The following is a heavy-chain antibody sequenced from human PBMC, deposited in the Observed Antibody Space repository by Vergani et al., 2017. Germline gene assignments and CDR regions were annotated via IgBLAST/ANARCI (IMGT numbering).Heavy chain of an antibody. CDR2: ISGSVTST. CDR1: GFSFSNYA. V-gene: IGHV3-23*01. D-gene: IGHD6-6*01. J-gene: IGHJ4*02. CDR3: AKGPVYSSSSHHFDF. Sequence: EVQLLESGGGLGQPGVYLRLSCAASGFSFSNYAMSWVRQVPGKGLEWVSTISGSVTSTYSADSVKGRFTISRDKSKNTLYLQMDSLRDDDTAVYYCAKGPVYSSSSHHFDFWGQGTLVTVSS.